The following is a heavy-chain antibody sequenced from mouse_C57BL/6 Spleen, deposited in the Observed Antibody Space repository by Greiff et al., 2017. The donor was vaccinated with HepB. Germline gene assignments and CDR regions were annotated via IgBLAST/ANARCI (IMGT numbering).Heavy chain of an antibody. CDR2: IHPNSGST. V-gene: IGHV1-64*01. J-gene: IGHJ4*01. Sequence: VQLQQPGAELVKPGASVKLSCKASGYTFTSYWMHWVKQRPGQGLEWIGMIHPNSGSTNYNEKFKSKATLTVDKSSSTAYMQLSSLTSEDSAVYYCARSPLIYYGNYYYAMDYWGQGTSVTVSS. CDR1: GYTFTSYW. CDR3: ARSPLIYYGNYYYAMDY. D-gene: IGHD2-1*01.